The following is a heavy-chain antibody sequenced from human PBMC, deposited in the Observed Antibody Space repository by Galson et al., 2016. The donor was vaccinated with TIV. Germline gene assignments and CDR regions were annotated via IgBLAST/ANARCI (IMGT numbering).Heavy chain of an antibody. CDR3: ARHRWNPWIEMLVDT. CDR1: GYKLSDYW. J-gene: IGHJ5*01. CDR2: IFPGDSQT. Sequence: QSGAEVTKPGDSLKITCQASGYKLSDYWIGWVRQMPGKGLEWMAIIFPGDSQTRYSPSFEGQVTISADKSISAAYLHLNSLRASDTAIYYCARHRWNPWIEMLVDTWGHGSQVTVSS. D-gene: IGHD5-12*01. V-gene: IGHV5-51*01.